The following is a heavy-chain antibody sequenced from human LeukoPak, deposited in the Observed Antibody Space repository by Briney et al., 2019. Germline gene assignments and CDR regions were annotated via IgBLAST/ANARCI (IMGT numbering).Heavy chain of an antibody. D-gene: IGHD3-22*01. CDR1: GYTFTYRY. CDR2: ITPFNGNT. CDR3: ARSRNYYDSSGSPDAFDI. Sequence: ASVKVSCKASGYTFTYRYLHWVRQAPGQALEWMGWITPFNGNTNYAQKFQGRVTITRDRSMSTAYMELSSLRSEDTAMYYCARSRNYYDSSGSPDAFDIWGQGTMVTVSS. V-gene: IGHV1-45*02. J-gene: IGHJ3*02.